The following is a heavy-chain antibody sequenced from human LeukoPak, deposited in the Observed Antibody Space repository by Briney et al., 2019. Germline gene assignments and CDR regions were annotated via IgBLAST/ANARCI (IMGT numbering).Heavy chain of an antibody. Sequence: SETLSLTCTVSGGSISSSSYYWGWIREPPGKGLEWIGSIYYSGSTYYNPSLKSRVTISVDTSKNQFSLKLSSVTAADTAVYYFARHLACGVVITLRNWFDPWPRGTVVTVSS. CDR2: IYYSGST. D-gene: IGHD3-3*01. CDR1: GGSISSSSYY. J-gene: IGHJ5*02. V-gene: IGHV4-39*01. CDR3: ARHLACGVVITLRNWFDP.